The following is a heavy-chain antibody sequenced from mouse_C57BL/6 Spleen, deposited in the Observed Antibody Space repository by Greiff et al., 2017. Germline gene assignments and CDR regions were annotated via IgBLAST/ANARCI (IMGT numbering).Heavy chain of an antibody. J-gene: IGHJ3*01. D-gene: IGHD2-3*01. CDR1: GYAFTNYL. CDR3: ARIHDGYYGLAY. Sequence: QVQLQQSGAELVRPGTSVKVSCTASGYAFTNYLIEWVKQRPGQGLEWIGVINPGSGGTNYNEKFKGKATLTADKSSSTAYMQLSSLTSEDSAVYFCARIHDGYYGLAYWGQGTLVTVSA. CDR2: INPGSGGT. V-gene: IGHV1-54*01.